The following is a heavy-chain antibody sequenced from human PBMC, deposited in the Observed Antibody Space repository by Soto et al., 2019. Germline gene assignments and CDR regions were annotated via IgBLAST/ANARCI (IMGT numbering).Heavy chain of an antibody. CDR2: IHTSGTT. J-gene: IGHJ4*02. CDR3: ARISGGPIR. Sequence: ETLSLTCPVSGGSIWGFYWNWFRQPAGKELEWIGRIHTSGTTNYKPSLRSLVTMSVDTSKNQFSLKLTSVTAADTAVYYCARISGGPIRWGQGTPVTVYS. CDR1: GGSIWGFY. V-gene: IGHV4-4*07.